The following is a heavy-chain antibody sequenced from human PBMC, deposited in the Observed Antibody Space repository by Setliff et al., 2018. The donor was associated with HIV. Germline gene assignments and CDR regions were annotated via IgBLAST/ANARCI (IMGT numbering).Heavy chain of an antibody. CDR1: GGFFSGYY. CDR3: ARNRVPSSL. D-gene: IGHD3-10*01. V-gene: IGHV4-59*01. J-gene: IGHJ4*02. Sequence: SETLSLTCTVYGGFFSGYYWSWIRQAPGKGLEWIGFIHFTGSTDYNPSLMSRVTISLDTPKNQFSLKLNSVIAADTAVYYCARNRVPSSLWGQGTLVTVSS. CDR2: IHFTGST.